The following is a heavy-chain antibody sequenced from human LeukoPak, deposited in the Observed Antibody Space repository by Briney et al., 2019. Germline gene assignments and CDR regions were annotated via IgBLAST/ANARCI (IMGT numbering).Heavy chain of an antibody. Sequence: SETLSLTCTVSGGSISSSSYYWGWIRQPPGKGLQWIGSIYYSGSTYYNPSLKSRVTISVDTSKNQFSLKLSSVTAADTAVYYCARATIFGVVITLDYWGQGTLVTVSS. D-gene: IGHD3-3*01. CDR3: ARATIFGVVITLDY. V-gene: IGHV4-39*01. J-gene: IGHJ4*02. CDR2: IYYSGST. CDR1: GGSISSSSYY.